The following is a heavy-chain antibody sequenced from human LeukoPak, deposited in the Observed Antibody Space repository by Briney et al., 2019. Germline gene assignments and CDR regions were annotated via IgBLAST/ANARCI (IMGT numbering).Heavy chain of an antibody. J-gene: IGHJ3*02. CDR3: ARGVATADGPDAFDI. Sequence: GGSLRLSCAASGFTFSSYEMNWVRQAPGKGLEWVSYISSSGSTIYYADSVKGRFTISRDNAKNSLYLQMNSLRAEDTAVYYCARGVATADGPDAFDIWGQGTMVTVSS. V-gene: IGHV3-48*03. D-gene: IGHD5-12*01. CDR1: GFTFSSYE. CDR2: ISSSGSTI.